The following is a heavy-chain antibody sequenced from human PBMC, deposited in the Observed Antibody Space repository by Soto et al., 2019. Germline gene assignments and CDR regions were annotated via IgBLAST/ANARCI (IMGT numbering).Heavy chain of an antibody. CDR2: ISPIFGTA. CDR3: AREYYDSSGYFDY. CDR1: GGTFNSYA. V-gene: IGHV1-69*13. D-gene: IGHD3-22*01. Sequence: SVKVSCKASGGTFNSYALSWVRQAPGQGLEWMGGISPIFGTANYAQKFQGRVTITADESTSTAYMELSSLRSEDTAVYYCAREYYDSSGYFDYWGQGTLVTVSS. J-gene: IGHJ4*02.